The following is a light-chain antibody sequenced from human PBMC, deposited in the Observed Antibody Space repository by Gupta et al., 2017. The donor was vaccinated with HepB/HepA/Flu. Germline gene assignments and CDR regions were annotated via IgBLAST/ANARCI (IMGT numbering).Light chain of an antibody. CDR3: QHRNNPRA. CDR2: YAS. V-gene: IGKV3-11*01. Sequence: EVLLTQSQATLSLSPGKRATLSCRASQSVGNYLAWYQQKPGQAPRLIIYYASKRATGIPGRFSGSGSGTVFTLTIISPEPEDIAVYYWQHRNNPRAFGQGTKLEIK. J-gene: IGKJ1*01. CDR1: QSVGNY.